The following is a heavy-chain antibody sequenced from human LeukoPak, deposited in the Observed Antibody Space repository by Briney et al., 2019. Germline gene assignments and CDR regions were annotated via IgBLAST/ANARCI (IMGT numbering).Heavy chain of an antibody. Sequence: PSETVSLTCTVSGGSIRTNDYYWGWIRQPPGKGLEWLASIFYTGSTYYNPSLKSRVTISVDTSNNQFSLKLNSVTAAGTAVYYCARLGRDWSKRSFDYWGQGTLVTVSS. D-gene: IGHD3-9*01. CDR3: ARLGRDWSKRSFDY. CDR1: GGSIRTNDYY. J-gene: IGHJ4*02. V-gene: IGHV4-39*07. CDR2: IFYTGST.